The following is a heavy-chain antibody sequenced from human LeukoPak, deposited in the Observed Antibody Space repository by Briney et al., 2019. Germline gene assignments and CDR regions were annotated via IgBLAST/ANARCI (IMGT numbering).Heavy chain of an antibody. Sequence: GGSLRLSCAASGFTFSSYAMSWVRQAPGKGLEWVSAISGSGGSTYYADSVKGRFTISRDNSKNTLYLQMNSLRAEDTAVYYCAKADSDYPPKYYYYYGMDVWGQGTTVTVSS. D-gene: IGHD4-11*01. J-gene: IGHJ6*02. CDR2: ISGSGGST. CDR1: GFTFSSYA. V-gene: IGHV3-23*01. CDR3: AKADSDYPPKYYYYYGMDV.